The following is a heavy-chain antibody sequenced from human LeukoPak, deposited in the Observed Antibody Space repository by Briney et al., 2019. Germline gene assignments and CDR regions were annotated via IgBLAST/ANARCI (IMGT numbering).Heavy chain of an antibody. J-gene: IGHJ4*02. CDR1: GGSFSGYY. CDR2: INHSGST. CDR3: ARAESAAYSSSSHFDY. V-gene: IGHV4-34*01. Sequence: PSETLSLTCAVYGGSFSGYYWSWIRQPPGKGLEWIGEINHSGSTNYNPSLKSRATISVDTSKNQFSLKLSSVTAADTAVYYCARAESAAYSSSSHFDYWGQGTLVTVSS. D-gene: IGHD6-6*01.